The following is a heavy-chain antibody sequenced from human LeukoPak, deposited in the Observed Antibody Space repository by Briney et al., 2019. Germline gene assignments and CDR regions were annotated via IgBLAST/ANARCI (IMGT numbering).Heavy chain of an antibody. CDR2: INPNSGGT. V-gene: IGHV1-2*02. CDR1: GYTFTGYY. Sequence: ASVKVSCKASGYTFTGYYMHWVRQAPGQGLEWMGWINPNSGGTNYAQKFQGRVTMTRDTSISTAYMELRSLRSDDTAVYYCATDMGERVPYRGSGSYRAFDIWGQGTMVTVSS. CDR3: ATDMGERVPYRGSGSYRAFDI. J-gene: IGHJ3*02. D-gene: IGHD3-10*01.